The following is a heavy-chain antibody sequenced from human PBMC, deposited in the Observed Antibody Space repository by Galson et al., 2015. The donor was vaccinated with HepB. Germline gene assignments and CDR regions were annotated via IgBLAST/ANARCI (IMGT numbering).Heavy chain of an antibody. CDR3: AKLNSVTGGGYYFDY. J-gene: IGHJ4*02. Sequence: SLRLSCAASGFTFSSYAMSWVRQAPGKGLEWVSAISGSGGSTYYADSVKGRFTIHRDNSKNTLYLQMNSLRDEYTAVYYCAKLNSVTGGGYYFDYWGQGTLVTVSS. CDR1: GFTFSSYA. V-gene: IGHV3-23*01. D-gene: IGHD7-27*01. CDR2: ISGSGGST.